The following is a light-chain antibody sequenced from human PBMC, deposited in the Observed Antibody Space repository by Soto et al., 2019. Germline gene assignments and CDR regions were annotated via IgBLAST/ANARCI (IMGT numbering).Light chain of an antibody. J-gene: IGKJ1*01. Sequence: EIVLTQSPGTLSLSPGERASLSCRASQSVSSSYLAWYQQTPGQAPRLLINDASRRATGIPDRFSGSGSGTDFTLTISRLEPEDFAVYYCQQYGSSPPTFGQGTKV. CDR1: QSVSSSY. CDR3: QQYGSSPPT. CDR2: DAS. V-gene: IGKV3-20*01.